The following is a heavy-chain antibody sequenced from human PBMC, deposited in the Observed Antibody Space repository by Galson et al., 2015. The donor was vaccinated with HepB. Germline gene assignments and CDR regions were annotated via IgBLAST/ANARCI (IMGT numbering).Heavy chain of an antibody. CDR3: ARHPQKVEMEWRYNYAMDV. CDR2: VHPGDSET. V-gene: IGHV5-51*01. Sequence: QSGAEVKKSGESLKISCKGSGYSFSNYWIGWVRQMSGKGLEWLGIVHPGDSETRYSPAFQGHVTISADKSINTAFLQWSSLKASDTAMYYCARHPQKVEMEWRYNYAMDVWGQGTTVIVSS. J-gene: IGHJ6*02. D-gene: IGHD3-3*01. CDR1: GYSFSNYW.